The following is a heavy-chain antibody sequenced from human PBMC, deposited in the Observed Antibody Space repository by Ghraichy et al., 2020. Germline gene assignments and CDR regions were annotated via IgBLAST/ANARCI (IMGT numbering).Heavy chain of an antibody. V-gene: IGHV3-7*01. D-gene: IGHD5-12*01. J-gene: IGHJ4*02. CDR3: AGGSGYDYDY. Sequence: LSLTCAASGFTFSSYWMSWVRQAPGKGLEWVANIKQDGSEKYYVDSVKGRFTISRDNAKNSLYLQMNSLRAEDTAVYYCAGGSGYDYDYWGQGTLVTVSS. CDR1: GFTFSSYW. CDR2: IKQDGSEK.